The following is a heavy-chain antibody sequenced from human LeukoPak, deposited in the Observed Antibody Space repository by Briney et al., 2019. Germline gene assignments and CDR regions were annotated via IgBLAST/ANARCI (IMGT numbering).Heavy chain of an antibody. CDR3: ARGWLAETTVVTPYNY. CDR2: ITPIFGTA. V-gene: IGHV1-69*13. J-gene: IGHJ4*02. D-gene: IGHD4-23*01. Sequence: GASVKVSCKASGGTFSSYTISWVRQTPGQGLEWMGGITPIFGTANYAQKFQGRVTITAVESMSTAYMEPSSLKSEDTAVYYCARGWLAETTVVTPYNYWGQGTLVTVSS. CDR1: GGTFSSYT.